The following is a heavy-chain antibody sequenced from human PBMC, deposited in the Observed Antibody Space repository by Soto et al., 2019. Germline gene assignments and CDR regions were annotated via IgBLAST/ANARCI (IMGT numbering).Heavy chain of an antibody. CDR3: ARLGQQLVRGYYYGMDV. CDR2: IYPSDSDT. V-gene: IGHV5-51*01. Sequence: GESLKISCKGSGYSFTSYWIGWVRQMPGKGLEWMGIIYPSDSDTRYGPSFQGQVTISADKSISTAYLQWSSLKASDTAMYYCARLGQQLVRGYYYGMDVWGQGTTVTV. CDR1: GYSFTSYW. J-gene: IGHJ6*02. D-gene: IGHD6-13*01.